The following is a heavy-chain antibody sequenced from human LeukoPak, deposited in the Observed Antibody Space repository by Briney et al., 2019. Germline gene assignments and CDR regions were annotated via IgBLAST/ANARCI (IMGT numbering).Heavy chain of an antibody. Sequence: PGGSLRLSCAASGFTFSSFAMTWVRQAPGKGLEWVSTLSGSGDTTFTADSVKGRFTISRDNSRNTLYLQLNSLRAEDTAVYYCARGESGSYLEAILDYWGQGTLATVSS. J-gene: IGHJ4*02. CDR3: ARGESGSYLEAILDY. CDR1: GFTFSSFA. D-gene: IGHD1-26*01. V-gene: IGHV3-23*01. CDR2: LSGSGDTT.